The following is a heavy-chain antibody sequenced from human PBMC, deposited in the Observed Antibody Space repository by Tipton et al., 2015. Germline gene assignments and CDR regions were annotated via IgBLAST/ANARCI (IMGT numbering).Heavy chain of an antibody. CDR3: ARAPRAYYDSSGHYYFDY. V-gene: IGHV1-18*01. Sequence: QSGAEVKKPGASVKVSCKASGYTFTSYGITWVRQAPGQGLEWMGWISVYNGKTNYAHNLQGRVTMTTDTSTSTAYMELSSLRSEDTAVYYCARAPRAYYDSSGHYYFDYWGQGTLVTVSS. D-gene: IGHD3-22*01. J-gene: IGHJ4*02. CDR1: GYTFTSYG. CDR2: ISVYNGKT.